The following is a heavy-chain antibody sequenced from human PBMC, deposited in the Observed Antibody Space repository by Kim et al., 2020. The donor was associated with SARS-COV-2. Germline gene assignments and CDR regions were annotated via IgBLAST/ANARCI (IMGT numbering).Heavy chain of an antibody. Sequence: SETLSLTCAVYGGSFSGYYWSWIRQPPGKGLEWIGEINHSGSTNYNPSLKSRVTISVDTSKNQFSLKLSSVTAADTAVYYCAREGSSSWYRDYYYYMDV. CDR2: INHSGST. CDR1: GGSFSGYY. J-gene: IGHJ6*03. CDR3: AREGSSSWYRDYYYYMDV. V-gene: IGHV4-34*01. D-gene: IGHD6-13*01.